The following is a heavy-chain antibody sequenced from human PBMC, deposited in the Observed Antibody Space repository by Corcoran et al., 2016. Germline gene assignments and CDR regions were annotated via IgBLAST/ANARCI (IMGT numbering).Heavy chain of an antibody. J-gene: IGHJ3*02. CDR3: ARDSRGAGDSCGYYPYAFDI. V-gene: IGHV1-46*01. CDR2: INPSGGST. Sequence: QVQLVQSGAEVKKPGASVKVSCKASGYTFTSYYMHWVRQAPGQGLEWMGIINPSGGSTSYAQKFQGRVTMTRDTSTSTVYMELSSLRSEDTAVYYCARDSRGAGDSCGYYPYAFDIWGQGTLVTVSS. CDR1: GYTFTSYY. D-gene: IGHD3-22*01.